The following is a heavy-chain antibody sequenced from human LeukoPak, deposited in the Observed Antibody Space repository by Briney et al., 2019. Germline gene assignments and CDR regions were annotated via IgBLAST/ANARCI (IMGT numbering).Heavy chain of an antibody. V-gene: IGHV3-74*01. CDR2: INTDGSST. J-gene: IGHJ4*02. D-gene: IGHD6-19*01. CDR3: AKDSIGVVGHFDY. CDR1: GFTFSSYW. Sequence: GGSLRLSCAASGFTFSSYWMHWVRQAPGKGLVWVSRINTDGSSTSYADSVKGRFTISRDNSKNTLYLQMNSLRAEDTAVYYCAKDSIGVVGHFDYWGQGTLVTVSS.